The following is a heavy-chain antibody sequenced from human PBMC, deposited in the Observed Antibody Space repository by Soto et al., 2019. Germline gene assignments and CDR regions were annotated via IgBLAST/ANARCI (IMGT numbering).Heavy chain of an antibody. J-gene: IGHJ3*02. V-gene: IGHV3-21*01. CDR1: GFTFSSYS. CDR3: ARWVSGDSSGYYEGAFDI. CDR2: ISSSSSYI. Sequence: GGSLRLSCAASGFTFSSYSMNWVRQAPGKGLEWVSSISSSSSYIYYADSVKGRFTISRDNAKNSLYLQMNSLRAEDTAVYYCARWVSGDSSGYYEGAFDIWGQGTMVTVSS. D-gene: IGHD3-22*01.